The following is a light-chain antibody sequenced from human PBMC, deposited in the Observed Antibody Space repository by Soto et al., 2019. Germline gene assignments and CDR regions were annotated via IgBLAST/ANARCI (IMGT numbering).Light chain of an antibody. Sequence: DIQMTESHSTLSGSVGDRVTITCRASQTISSFLNWHQQKVGKRPKVLMYAAASPQSGVPSRFSDSGSGTHLNLTITTLQPEDSATYYCQQDFGSPVTFRGGTKV. J-gene: IGKJ4*01. CDR1: QTISSF. CDR3: QQDFGSPVT. V-gene: IGKV1-39*01. CDR2: AAA.